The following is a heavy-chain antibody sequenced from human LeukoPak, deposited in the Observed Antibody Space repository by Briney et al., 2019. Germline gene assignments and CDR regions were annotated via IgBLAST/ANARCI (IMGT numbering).Heavy chain of an antibody. J-gene: IGHJ4*02. CDR2: IYSGGST. D-gene: IGHD2-2*01. Sequence: SGGSLRLSCAASGFTVSSNYMSWVRQAPGKGLVWVSVIYSGGSTYYADSVKGRFTISRDNSKNTLYLQMNSLRAEDTAVYYCARAVVVPAAMLDYWGQGTLVTVSS. CDR3: ARAVVVPAAMLDY. V-gene: IGHV3-66*02. CDR1: GFTVSSNY.